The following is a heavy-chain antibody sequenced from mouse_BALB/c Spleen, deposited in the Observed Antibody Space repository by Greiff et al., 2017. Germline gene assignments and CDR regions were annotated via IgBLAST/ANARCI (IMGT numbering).Heavy chain of an antibody. CDR1: GYSITSDYA. J-gene: IGHJ4*01. CDR2: ISYSGST. Sequence: EVMLVESGPGLVKPSQSLSLTCTVTGYSITSDYAWNWIRQFPGNKLEWMGYISYSGSTSYNPSLKSRISITRDTSKNQFFLQLNSVTTEDTATYYCARNGGYYYAMDYWGQGTSVTVSS. CDR3: ARNGGYYYAMDY. V-gene: IGHV3-2*02.